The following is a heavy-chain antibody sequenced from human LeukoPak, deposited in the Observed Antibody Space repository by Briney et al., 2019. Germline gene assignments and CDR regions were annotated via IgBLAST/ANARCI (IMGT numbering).Heavy chain of an antibody. Sequence: GGSLRLSCEGSGFTFSNYWMGWVRQAPGKGLEWVSYISSSSSTIYYADSVKGRFTISRDNAKNSLYLQMNSLRAEDTAVYYCAREGSSWYGDAFDIWGQGTMVTVSS. CDR2: ISSSSSTI. D-gene: IGHD6-13*01. CDR3: AREGSSWYGDAFDI. V-gene: IGHV3-48*01. J-gene: IGHJ3*02. CDR1: GFTFSNYW.